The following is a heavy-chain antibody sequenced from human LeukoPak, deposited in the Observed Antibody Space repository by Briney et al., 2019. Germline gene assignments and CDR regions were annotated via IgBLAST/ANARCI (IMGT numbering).Heavy chain of an antibody. CDR1: GGTFSSYA. CDR2: IIPIFGTA. CDR3: ARGGYCDILTPYYFDY. J-gene: IGHJ4*02. V-gene: IGHV1-69*13. D-gene: IGHD3-9*01. Sequence: SVKVSCKASGGTFSSYAISWVRQAPGQGLEWMGGIIPIFGTANYAQKFQGRVTITADESTSTAYMELSSLRSEDTAVYYCARGGYCDILTPYYFDYWGQGTLVTVSS.